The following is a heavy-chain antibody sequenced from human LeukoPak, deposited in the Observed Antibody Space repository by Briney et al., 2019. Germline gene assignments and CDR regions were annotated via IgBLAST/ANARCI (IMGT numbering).Heavy chain of an antibody. CDR3: ARGSWIQSSPAIYYFDY. CDR1: GGSISSGGYY. V-gene: IGHV4-31*03. CDR2: IYYSGST. D-gene: IGHD5-18*01. J-gene: IGHJ4*02. Sequence: SQTLSLTCTVSGGSISSGGYYWSWIRQHPGKGLEWIGYIYYSGSTYYNPSLKSRVTISVDTSKNQFSLKLSSVTAADTAVYYCARGSWIQSSPAIYYFDYWGQGTLVTVSS.